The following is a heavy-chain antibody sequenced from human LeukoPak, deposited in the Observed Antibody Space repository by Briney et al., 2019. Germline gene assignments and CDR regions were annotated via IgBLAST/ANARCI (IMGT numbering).Heavy chain of an antibody. J-gene: IGHJ5*01. CDR1: GYTFTGYY. V-gene: IGHV1-2*06. D-gene: IGHD2-15*01. Sequence: ASAKVSCKASGYTFTGYYMHWVRQAPGQGLEWMGQINPNSGGTNYAQKFQGRVTMTRNTAMSTAYMELSSLRFEGTAVYYCATGVAVVASTDSWGQGTLVTVSS. CDR2: INPNSGGT. CDR3: ATGVAVVASTDS.